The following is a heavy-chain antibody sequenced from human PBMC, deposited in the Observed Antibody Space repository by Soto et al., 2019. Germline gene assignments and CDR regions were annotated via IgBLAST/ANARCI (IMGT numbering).Heavy chain of an antibody. D-gene: IGHD6-19*01. CDR2: IIPIFGTA. Sequence: ASGEVSCKASGGTFSSYAISWVRQAPGQGLEWMGGIIPIFGTANYAQKFQGRVTITADESTSTAYMELSSLRSEDTAVYYCAREETPGIAVAFDYWGQGTLVTVSS. V-gene: IGHV1-69*13. CDR3: AREETPGIAVAFDY. CDR1: GGTFSSYA. J-gene: IGHJ4*02.